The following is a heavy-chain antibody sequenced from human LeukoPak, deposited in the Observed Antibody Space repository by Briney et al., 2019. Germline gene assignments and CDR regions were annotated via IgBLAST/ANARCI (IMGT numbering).Heavy chain of an antibody. CDR3: ARVNRIASAGTCFDY. V-gene: IGHV4-39*07. J-gene: IGHJ4*02. CDR1: GGSISSSSYY. D-gene: IGHD6-13*01. CDR2: IYYSGST. Sequence: SETLSLTCTVSGGSISSSSYYWGWIRQPPGKGLEWIGSIYYSGSTYYNPSLKSRVTISVDTSKNQFSLKLSSVTAAATAVYYCARVNRIASAGTCFDYWGQGTLVTVSS.